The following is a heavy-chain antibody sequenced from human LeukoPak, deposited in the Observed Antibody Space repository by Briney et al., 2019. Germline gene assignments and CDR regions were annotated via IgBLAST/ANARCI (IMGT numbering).Heavy chain of an antibody. CDR1: GFTFGDYA. Sequence: PGGSLRLSCASSGFTFGDYAMSWVRQAPGKGLEWVGFIRNKVSGGTTEYAASVKGRFTISRDDSKSIAYLQMNSLKTEDTAVYYCTRHSIFGVVNLYWGQGTLVTVSS. D-gene: IGHD3-3*02. J-gene: IGHJ4*02. CDR3: TRHSIFGVVNLY. CDR2: IRNKVSGGTT. V-gene: IGHV3-49*04.